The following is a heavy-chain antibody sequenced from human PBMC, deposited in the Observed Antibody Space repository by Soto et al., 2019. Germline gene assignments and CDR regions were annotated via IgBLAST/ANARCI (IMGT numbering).Heavy chain of an antibody. V-gene: IGHV4-31*03. D-gene: IGHD3-10*01. CDR1: GGSISSGGYY. CDR3: ARTMVRGVKDYGMDV. CDR2: IYYSGST. J-gene: IGHJ6*02. Sequence: SETLSLTCTVSGGSISSGGYYWSWIRQHPGKGLEWIGYIYYSGSTYYNPSLKSRVTISVDTSKNQFSLKLSSVTAADTAVYYCARTMVRGVKDYGMDVWGQGTTVTVS.